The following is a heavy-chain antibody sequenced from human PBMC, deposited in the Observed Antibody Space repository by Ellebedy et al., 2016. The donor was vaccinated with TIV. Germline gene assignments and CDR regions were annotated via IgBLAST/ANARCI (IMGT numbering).Heavy chain of an antibody. V-gene: IGHV3-23*01. CDR3: AKCRATTWYDWFDP. J-gene: IGHJ5*02. CDR1: GFTFGSFA. D-gene: IGHD6-13*01. CDR2: ITGSGSSA. Sequence: GESLKISXAASGFTFGSFAMTWVRQAPGKGLEWVAGITGSGSSADYADSVKGRFTISRDNPKNTPYLQMNSLRAEDTAVYYCAKCRATTWYDWFDPWGQGTLVTVSS.